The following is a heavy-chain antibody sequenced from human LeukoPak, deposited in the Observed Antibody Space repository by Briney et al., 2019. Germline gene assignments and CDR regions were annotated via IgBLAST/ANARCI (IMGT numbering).Heavy chain of an antibody. D-gene: IGHD3-10*01. Sequence: TSETLSLTCTVSGGSIRSYYWSWIRQPPGKGLEWIGYFYYTERTNYNPSLKSRVTISVDTSKNQFSLKLSSVTAADTAVYYCASFSYGSGSYTGYNWFDPWGQGTLVTVSS. CDR2: FYYTERT. V-gene: IGHV4-59*01. CDR1: GGSIRSYY. CDR3: ASFSYGSGSYTGYNWFDP. J-gene: IGHJ5*02.